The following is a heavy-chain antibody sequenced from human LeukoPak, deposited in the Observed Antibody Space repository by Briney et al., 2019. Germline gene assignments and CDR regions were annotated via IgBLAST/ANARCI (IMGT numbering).Heavy chain of an antibody. Sequence: GGSLRLSCAASGFTFSDYYTSWIRQAPGKGLEWVSYISGTSTYTNYADSVKGRFTISRDNAKNSLYLQMNSLRAEDTAVYYCARDISYCGGDCAPYYFDYWGQGTLVTVSS. V-gene: IGHV3-11*05. CDR3: ARDISYCGGDCAPYYFDY. CDR1: GFTFSDYY. D-gene: IGHD2-21*02. J-gene: IGHJ4*02. CDR2: ISGTSTYT.